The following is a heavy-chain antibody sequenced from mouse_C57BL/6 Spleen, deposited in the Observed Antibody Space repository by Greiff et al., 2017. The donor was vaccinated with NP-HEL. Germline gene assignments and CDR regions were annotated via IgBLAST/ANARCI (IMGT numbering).Heavy chain of an antibody. CDR3: ARVYYGSSYWYFDV. CDR1: GFSLTSYA. V-gene: IGHV2-9-1*01. Sequence: QVQLQQSGPGLVAPSPSLSITCTVSGFSLTSYAISWVRQPPGKGLEWLGVIWPGGGTNYNSALKSRLSISKENSKSQVFLKMNSLQTDDTARYYCARVYYGSSYWYFDVWGTGTTVTVSS. J-gene: IGHJ1*03. D-gene: IGHD1-1*01. CDR2: IWPGGGT.